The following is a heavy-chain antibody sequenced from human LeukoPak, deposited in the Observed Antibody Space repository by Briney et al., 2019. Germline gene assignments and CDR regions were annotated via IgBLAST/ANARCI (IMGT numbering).Heavy chain of an antibody. CDR3: ARGGIASNLDY. V-gene: IGHV3-21*01. D-gene: IGHD6-13*01. CDR2: ISRGSSYI. Sequence: GGSLRLSCAASGFTFSSYSMNWVRQAPGKGLEWVSSISRGSSYIYYADSVKGRFTISRDNAKNSLYLQMNSLRAEDTAVYYCARGGIASNLDYWGQGTLVTVSS. J-gene: IGHJ4*02. CDR1: GFTFSSYS.